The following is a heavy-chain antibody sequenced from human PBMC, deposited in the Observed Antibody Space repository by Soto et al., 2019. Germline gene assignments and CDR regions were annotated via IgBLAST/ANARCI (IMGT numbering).Heavy chain of an antibody. J-gene: IGHJ4*02. CDR2: IRETGRNK. D-gene: IGHD6-13*01. CDR3: AKSRSSWYASYFDY. CDR1: GLPFRTFA. Sequence: EVQLLESGGGLVQPGGSLSPSCAASGLPFRTFAMSWVRQAPGKGLDWVSTIRETGRNKYYADSVEGRFTISRDNSKNTLYLQVSRLRAEDTAVYYCAKSRSSWYASYFDYWGQGTLVTVSS. V-gene: IGHV3-23*01.